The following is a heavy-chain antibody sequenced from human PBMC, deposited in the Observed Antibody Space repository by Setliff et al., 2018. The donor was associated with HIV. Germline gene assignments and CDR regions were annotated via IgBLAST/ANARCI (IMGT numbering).Heavy chain of an antibody. V-gene: IGHV4-4*07. CDR2: IYSDGST. J-gene: IGHJ4*02. D-gene: IGHD3-9*01. CDR3: ARYVSDWFYIDS. CDR1: GGSIRDYH. Sequence: SETLSLTCTVSGGSIRDYHWNWIRQPAGKGLEWIGRIYSDGSTNYNPSLKSRVTMSVDTSKNQFSLKLSSVTAADTAVYYCARYVSDWFYIDSWGQGTLVTVSS.